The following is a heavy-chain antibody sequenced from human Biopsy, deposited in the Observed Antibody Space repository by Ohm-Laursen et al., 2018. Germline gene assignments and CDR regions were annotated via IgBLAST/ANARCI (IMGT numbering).Heavy chain of an antibody. D-gene: IGHD3-9*01. CDR1: GFTLSSHG. CDR2: FSYDGINK. Sequence: TLSLTCAASGFTLSSHGMHWVRQAPGKGLEWVAHFSYDGINKHYADSVKGRFTISRDNSKNTLSLQMNSLRVEDTAMYYCLREAATGYYRTADFWGQGTLVTVSS. J-gene: IGHJ4*02. V-gene: IGHV3-30*03. CDR3: LREAATGYYRTADF.